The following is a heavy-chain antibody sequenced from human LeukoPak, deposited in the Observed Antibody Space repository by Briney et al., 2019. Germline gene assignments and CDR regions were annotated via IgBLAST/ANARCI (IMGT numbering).Heavy chain of an antibody. J-gene: IGHJ4*02. D-gene: IGHD3-3*01. V-gene: IGHV3-30-3*01. Sequence: PGRSLRLSCAASGFTFSSYAMHWVRQAPGKGLEWVAVISYDGSNKYYADSVKGRFTISRDNSKNTLYLQMNSLRAEDTAVYYCAKVNYDFWSGYYTGAVGGFDYWGQGTLVTVSS. CDR1: GFTFSSYA. CDR3: AKVNYDFWSGYYTGAVGGFDY. CDR2: ISYDGSNK.